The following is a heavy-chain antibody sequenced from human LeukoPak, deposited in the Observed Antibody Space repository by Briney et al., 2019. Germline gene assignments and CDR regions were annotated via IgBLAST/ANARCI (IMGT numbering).Heavy chain of an antibody. CDR2: IYYSGST. Sequence: SETLSLTCTVSGGSISSYYWSWIRRPPGKGLEWIGYIYYSGSTNYNPSLKSRVTISVDTSKNQFSLKLSSVTAADTAVYCARFAAAPYDAFDIWGQGTMVTVSS. D-gene: IGHD2-15*01. J-gene: IGHJ3*02. V-gene: IGHV4-59*01. CDR3: ARFAAAPYDAFDI. CDR1: GGSISSYY.